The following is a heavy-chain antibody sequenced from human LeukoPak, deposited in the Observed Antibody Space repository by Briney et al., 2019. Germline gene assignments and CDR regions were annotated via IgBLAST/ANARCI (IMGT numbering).Heavy chain of an antibody. J-gene: IGHJ4*02. CDR3: ARFSTVTTVEPYFDY. V-gene: IGHV4-30-4*01. D-gene: IGHD4-17*01. CDR1: GGSISSGDYY. CDR2: IYYSGST. Sequence: TSETLSLTCTVSGGSISSGDYYWSWIRQPPGKGLEWIGYIYYSGSTNYNPSLKSRVTISVDTSKNQFSLKLSSVTAADTAVYYCARFSTVTTVEPYFDYWGQGTLVTVSS.